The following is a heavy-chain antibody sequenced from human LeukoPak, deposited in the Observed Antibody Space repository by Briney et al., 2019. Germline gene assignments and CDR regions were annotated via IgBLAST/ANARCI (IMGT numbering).Heavy chain of an antibody. V-gene: IGHV1-69*13. CDR3: ARDIFWSGYCHGWFDP. D-gene: IGHD3-3*01. CDR2: IIPIFGTA. J-gene: IGHJ5*02. CDR1: GGTFSSYA. Sequence: SVKVSCKASGGTFSSYAISWVRQAPGQGLEWMGGIIPIFGTANYAQKFQGRVTITADESTSTAYMELSSLRSEDTAVYYCARDIFWSGYCHGWFDPWGQGTLVTVSS.